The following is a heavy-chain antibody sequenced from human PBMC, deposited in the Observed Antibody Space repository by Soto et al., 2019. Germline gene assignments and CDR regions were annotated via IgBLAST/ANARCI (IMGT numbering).Heavy chain of an antibody. J-gene: IGHJ4*02. Sequence: QVQLVQSGAEEKKPGASVKVSCKASGYTFTSYAMHWVRLAPGQRLEWMGWINAGNGNTKYSQKFQGMVTITRDTSASTAYKELSSLRSEDTAVYYCARGITLPTPLDYWGQGTLVTVSS. CDR1: GYTFTSYA. D-gene: IGHD1-20*01. CDR3: ARGITLPTPLDY. CDR2: INAGNGNT. V-gene: IGHV1-3*05.